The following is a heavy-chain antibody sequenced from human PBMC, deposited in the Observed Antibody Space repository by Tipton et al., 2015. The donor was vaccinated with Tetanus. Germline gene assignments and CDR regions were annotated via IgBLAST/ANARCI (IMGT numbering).Heavy chain of an antibody. J-gene: IGHJ4*02. CDR2: IKSKLGGGAI. CDR3: STSGPGVSGGDY. Sequence: SLRLSCAASGFTFSEFTFADAWMSWVRRAPGKGLEWIGRIKSKLGGGAIDYAAPMEGRFIISRDDSQNAVFLQMKSLKPEDTAVYYCSTSGPGVSGGDYWGQGTLVTVSS. V-gene: IGHV3-15*01. CDR1: GFTFSEFTFADAW. D-gene: IGHD3-16*01.